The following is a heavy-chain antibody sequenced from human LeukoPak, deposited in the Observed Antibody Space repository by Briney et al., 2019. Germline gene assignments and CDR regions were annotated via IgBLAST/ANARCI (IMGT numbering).Heavy chain of an antibody. CDR1: GFTVSSNY. Sequence: PGGSLRLSCAASGFTVSSNYMSWVRQAPGKGLGWVSVIYSGGSTYYADSVKGRFTISRDNSKNTLYLQMNSLRAEDPAVYYCGRGYPGYYDILTGYYKGYYFDYWGQGTLVTVSS. CDR2: IYSGGST. D-gene: IGHD3-9*01. CDR3: GRGYPGYYDILTGYYKGYYFDY. J-gene: IGHJ4*02. V-gene: IGHV3-66*01.